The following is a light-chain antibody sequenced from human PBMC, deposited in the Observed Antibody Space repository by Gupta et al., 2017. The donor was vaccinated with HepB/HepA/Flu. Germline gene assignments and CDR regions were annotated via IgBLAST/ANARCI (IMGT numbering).Light chain of an antibody. CDR1: SSDFGDFDH. V-gene: IGLV2-14*01. J-gene: IGLJ2*01. Sequence: QSALTQPASVAGSPGQSITISCTGTSSDFGDFDHVSWYQKNPGKAPKLLISDVDNRPSGVSSRFSGSKSGNTASLTISGLQTEDEGDYYCSLFTYPPTLVVFGGGTKVTVL. CDR3: SLFTYPPTLVV. CDR2: DVD.